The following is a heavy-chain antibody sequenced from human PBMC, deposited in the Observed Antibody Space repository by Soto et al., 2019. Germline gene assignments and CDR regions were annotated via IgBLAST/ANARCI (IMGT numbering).Heavy chain of an antibody. Sequence: GGSLRLSCAASEFTFSYYWMSWVRQAPGKGLEWVANINQDGREKFYVDSVKGRFTISRDNARNSLFLQMNSLRAEDTAVYYCARDSGGVSVYWGQGTSVTVSS. V-gene: IGHV3-7*01. J-gene: IGHJ4*02. CDR3: ARDSGGVSVY. CDR1: EFTFSYYW. CDR2: INQDGREK. D-gene: IGHD6-25*01.